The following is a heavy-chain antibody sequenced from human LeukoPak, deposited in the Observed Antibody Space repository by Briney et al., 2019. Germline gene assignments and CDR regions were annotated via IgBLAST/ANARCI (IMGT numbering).Heavy chain of an antibody. V-gene: IGHV4-31*03. Sequence: SQTLSLTCTVSGGSISSGGYYWSWIRQHPRKGLEGIGYIYYSGSTYYNPSLKSRVTISVDTSKNQFSLKLSSVTAADTAVYYCARGDCSGGSCYFDYWGQGTLVTVSS. CDR3: ARGDCSGGSCYFDY. CDR1: GGSISSGGYY. CDR2: IYYSGST. J-gene: IGHJ4*02. D-gene: IGHD2-15*01.